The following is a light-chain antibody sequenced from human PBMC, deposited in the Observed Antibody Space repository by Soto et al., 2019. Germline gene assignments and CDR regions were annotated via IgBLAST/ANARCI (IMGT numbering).Light chain of an antibody. CDR3: AAWGDSLNTGV. J-gene: IGLJ3*02. Sequence: QLVLTQPPSASGTPGQRVSISCSGSSSNIGSNAVSWYQHFPGTAPKVLIYSDDQRPSGVPDRFSGSKSGTSASLAISGLRAEDEADYFCAAWGDSLNTGVFGGGTKLTAL. CDR1: SSNIGSNA. V-gene: IGLV1-44*01. CDR2: SDD.